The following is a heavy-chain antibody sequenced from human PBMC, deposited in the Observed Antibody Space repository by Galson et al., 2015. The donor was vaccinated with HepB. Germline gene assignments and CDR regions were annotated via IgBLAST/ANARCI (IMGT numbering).Heavy chain of an antibody. CDR1: GFTYSSYA. CDR2: ISYDGRNQ. D-gene: IGHD6-19*01. CDR3: AKDPYLYSALAGTMAGFDY. V-gene: IGHV3-30*04. J-gene: IGHJ4*02. Sequence: SLRLSCAASGFTYSSYAMHWVRQAPGKGLEWVAVISYDGRNQYYADSVKGRFTIFRDNSKNTLYLQMNSLRAEDTALYYCAKDPYLYSALAGTMAGFDYWGQGTLVTVSS.